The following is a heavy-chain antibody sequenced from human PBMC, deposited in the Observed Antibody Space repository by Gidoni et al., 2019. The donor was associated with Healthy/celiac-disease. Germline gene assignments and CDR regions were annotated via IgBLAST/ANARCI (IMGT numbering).Heavy chain of an antibody. J-gene: IGHJ4*02. CDR1: GGSISSSSYY. D-gene: IGHD2-2*01. V-gene: IGHV4-39*07. Sequence: TLSPTRTVSGGSISSSSYYWGWIRQPPGKGLEWIGSIYFSGSTYYNPSLKSRVTISVDTSKNQFSLKLSSVTAADTAVYYCARSVDMGAYPGFVDYWGQGTLVTVSS. CDR2: IYFSGST. CDR3: ARSVDMGAYPGFVDY.